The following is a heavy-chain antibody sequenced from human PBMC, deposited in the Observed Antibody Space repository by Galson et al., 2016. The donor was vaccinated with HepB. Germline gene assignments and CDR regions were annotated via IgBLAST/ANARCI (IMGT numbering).Heavy chain of an antibody. D-gene: IGHD6-19*01. V-gene: IGHV4-39*01. J-gene: IGHJ6*03. CDR2: LYYTDGNT. CDR1: GHSISTTTYD. CDR3: ATGIAVAGKYYYHYMDV. Sequence: SETLSLTCNVSGHSISTTTYDWGWIRQPPGGGLEWIGSLYYTDGNTYYNPSPESRVTISVDTSKNQLSLRLSSVTAADTAVYYCATGIAVAGKYYYHYMDVWGKGTPVTVSS.